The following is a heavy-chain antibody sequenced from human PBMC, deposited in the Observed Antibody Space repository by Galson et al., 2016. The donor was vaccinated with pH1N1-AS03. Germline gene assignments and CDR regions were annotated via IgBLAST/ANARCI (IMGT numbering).Heavy chain of an antibody. Sequence: SLRLSCAPSGFDFSRSPMHWVRQAPGKGLEWVSVISFESSNKRYADSVEGRLVISRDNSNNMVYLQMNSLRSEDTAVYYCARGRVFDDSYYGLDVWGQGTTVIVSS. CDR3: ARGRVFDDSYYGLDV. CDR1: GFDFSRSP. V-gene: IGHV3-30*09. CDR2: ISFESSNK. D-gene: IGHD3-10*02. J-gene: IGHJ6*02.